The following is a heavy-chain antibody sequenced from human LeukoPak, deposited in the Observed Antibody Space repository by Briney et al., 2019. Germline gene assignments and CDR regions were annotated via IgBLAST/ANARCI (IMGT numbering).Heavy chain of an antibody. Sequence: GGSRRLSGAASEFTLSSYGMNGFGQAPGKGREWVSSISSSSSYIYYADSVKGRFTISRDNAKNSLYLQMNSLRAEDTAVYYCARGDVADVVYWGQGTLVTVSS. CDR3: ARGDVADVVY. CDR2: ISSSSSYI. D-gene: IGHD2-21*01. V-gene: IGHV3-21*01. J-gene: IGHJ4*02. CDR1: EFTLSSYG.